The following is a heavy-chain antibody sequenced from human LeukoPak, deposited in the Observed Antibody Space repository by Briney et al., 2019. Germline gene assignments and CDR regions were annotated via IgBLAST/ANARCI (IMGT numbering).Heavy chain of an antibody. J-gene: IGHJ1*01. D-gene: IGHD4-17*01. Sequence: PSETLSLTCSVSGGSISSLYWSWIRQPPGKGLEWIGYIYYTGSTNYNPSLKSRVTMFVDMSKNQFSLRLSSVTAADTAVYYCARGNGDYVEYFQHWGQGTLVTVSS. V-gene: IGHV4-59*08. CDR1: GGSISSLY. CDR2: IYYTGST. CDR3: ARGNGDYVEYFQH.